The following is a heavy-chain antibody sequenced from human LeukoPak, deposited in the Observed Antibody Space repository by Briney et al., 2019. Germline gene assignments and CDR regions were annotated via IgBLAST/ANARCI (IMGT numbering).Heavy chain of an antibody. J-gene: IGHJ6*03. D-gene: IGHD4-17*01. Sequence: SETLSLTCTVSGGSIGSGSYYWSWIRQPAGRGLEWIGRIYTSGSTNYNPSLKSRVTISVDTSKNQFSLKLSSVTAADTAVYYCAGTTVSYYYYYMDVWGKGTTVTVSS. CDR3: AGTTVSYYYYYMDV. V-gene: IGHV4-61*02. CDR1: GGSIGSGSYY. CDR2: IYTSGST.